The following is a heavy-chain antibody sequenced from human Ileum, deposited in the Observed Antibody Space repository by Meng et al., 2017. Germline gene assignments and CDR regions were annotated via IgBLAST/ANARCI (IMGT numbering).Heavy chain of an antibody. CDR2: INHSGST. Sequence: QVCLQQWVAGLLKPSETLSLTCAVYGGSFSGYYWSWIRQPPGKGLEWIGEINHSGSTNYNPSLKSRVTISVDTSKNQFSLKLSSVTAADTAVYYCARTSGWFYYWGQGTLVTVSS. D-gene: IGHD6-19*01. CDR3: ARTSGWFYY. V-gene: IGHV4-34*01. J-gene: IGHJ4*02. CDR1: GGSFSGYY.